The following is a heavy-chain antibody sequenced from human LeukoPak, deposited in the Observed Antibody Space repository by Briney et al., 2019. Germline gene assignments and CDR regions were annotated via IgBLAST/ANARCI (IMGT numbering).Heavy chain of an antibody. Sequence: GRSLRLSCAASGFTFSSYGMHWVRQAPGKGLEWVAVIWYDGSNKYYADSVKGRFTISRDNSKNTLYLQMNSLRAEDTAVYYCARGDGYSNTWYYFDYWGQGTLVTVSS. J-gene: IGHJ4*02. D-gene: IGHD6-13*01. V-gene: IGHV3-33*01. CDR3: ARGDGYSNTWYYFDY. CDR2: IWYDGSNK. CDR1: GFTFSSYG.